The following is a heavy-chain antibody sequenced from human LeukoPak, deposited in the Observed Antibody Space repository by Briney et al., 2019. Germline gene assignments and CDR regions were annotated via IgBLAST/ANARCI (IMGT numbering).Heavy chain of an antibody. CDR1: GVTVSSNY. J-gene: IGHJ4*02. Sequence: GTLRLSCAASGVTVSSNYMSWVRQPPGKGLEWIGEINHSGSTNYNPSLKSRVNISVDTSKNQFSLKLSSVTAADTAVYYCARGARIVVTLFDYWGQGTLVTVSS. CDR2: INHSGST. CDR3: ARGARIVVTLFDY. V-gene: IGHV4-34*01. D-gene: IGHD3-22*01.